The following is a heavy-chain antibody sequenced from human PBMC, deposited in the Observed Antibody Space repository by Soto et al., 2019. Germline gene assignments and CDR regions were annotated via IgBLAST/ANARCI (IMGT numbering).Heavy chain of an antibody. D-gene: IGHD2-8*02. Sequence: EVQLVESGGGLVQPGGSLRLSCAASGFTLSNYSMTWVRQAPGKGLEWVSNIDSSSNAIYYADSVKGRFTISRDNARNSLYLQMNSLRDEDTAVYYCARVATGWWWAFDVWGQGTMVTVSS. CDR1: GFTLSNYS. CDR2: IDSSSNAI. J-gene: IGHJ3*01. V-gene: IGHV3-48*02. CDR3: ARVATGWWWAFDV.